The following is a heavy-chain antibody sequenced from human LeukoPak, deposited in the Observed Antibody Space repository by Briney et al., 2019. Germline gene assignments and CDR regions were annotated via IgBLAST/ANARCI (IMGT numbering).Heavy chain of an antibody. CDR1: GGSISSYY. J-gene: IGHJ5*02. D-gene: IGHD3-3*01. CDR3: ARGVDIWSGLNWFDP. V-gene: IGHV4-4*09. Sequence: SETLSLTCTVSGGSISSYYWSWIRQPPGKGLEWIGYIYTSGSTNYNPSLKSRVTISVDTSKNQFSLKLSSVTAADTAVYYCARGVDIWSGLNWFDPWGQGTLVTVSS. CDR2: IYTSGST.